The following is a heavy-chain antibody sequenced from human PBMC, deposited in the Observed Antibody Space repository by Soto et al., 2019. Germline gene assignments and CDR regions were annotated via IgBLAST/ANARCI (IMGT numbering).Heavy chain of an antibody. J-gene: IGHJ4*02. V-gene: IGHV3-11*01. Sequence: GGSLRLSCAASGFTFSDYDMSWIRQAPGKGLEWVSYISSSGSTIYYADSVKGRFTISRDNAKNSLYLQMNRLRAEDAAVYYYARVRGLYGDAYYFDYWGQGTLVTVSS. CDR2: ISSSGSTI. CDR1: GFTFSDYD. CDR3: ARVRGLYGDAYYFDY. D-gene: IGHD4-17*01.